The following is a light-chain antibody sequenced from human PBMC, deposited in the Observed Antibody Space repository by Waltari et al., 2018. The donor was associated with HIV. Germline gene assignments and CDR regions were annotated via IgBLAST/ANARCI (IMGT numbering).Light chain of an antibody. Sequence: QSVLTQPPSTSGTPGQRVTLSCSGGTSNIGSNTVSWFQQLPGKAPKVLIYGKNQRPSGVPDRFSGCKSGTSASLAIGGLQSEDEADYYCASWDDSLNGPVFGGGTTLTVL. J-gene: IGLJ2*01. CDR1: TSNIGSNT. CDR2: GKN. CDR3: ASWDDSLNGPV. V-gene: IGLV1-44*01.